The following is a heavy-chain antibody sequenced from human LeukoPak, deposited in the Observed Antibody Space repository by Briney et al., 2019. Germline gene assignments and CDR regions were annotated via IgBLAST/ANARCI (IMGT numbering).Heavy chain of an antibody. V-gene: IGHV3-7*01. D-gene: IGHD6-19*01. CDR2: IKQDGSEK. Sequence: PGGSLRLSCAASGFTFSSYWMSWVRQAPGKGLEWVANIKQDGSEKYYVDSVKGRFTISRDNAKNSLYLQMNSLRAEDTAVYYCASDSSVAPLNAFGIWGQGTMVTVSS. CDR3: ASDSSVAPLNAFGI. CDR1: GFTFSSYW. J-gene: IGHJ3*02.